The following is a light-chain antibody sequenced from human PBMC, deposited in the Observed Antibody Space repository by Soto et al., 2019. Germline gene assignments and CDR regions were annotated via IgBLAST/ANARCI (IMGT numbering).Light chain of an antibody. CDR1: SSNIGSNT. Sequence: QSVLTQPPSASGTPGQRVTISCSGSSSNIGSNTVNWYQQLPGTAPKLLIYGNNQRPSGVPDRFSGSKSGTSASLSISGLQSEDEPDYYFAAWDERLNGWVFGGGTKLTVL. CDR2: GNN. J-gene: IGLJ3*02. CDR3: AAWDERLNGWV. V-gene: IGLV1-44*01.